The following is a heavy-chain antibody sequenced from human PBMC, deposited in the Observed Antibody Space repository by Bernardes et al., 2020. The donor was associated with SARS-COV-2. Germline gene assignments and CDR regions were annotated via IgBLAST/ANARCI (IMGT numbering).Heavy chain of an antibody. D-gene: IGHD6-6*01. CDR1: GFTFSSYW. CDR2: INSDGSST. Sequence: GGSLRLSCAASGFTFSSYWMHWVRQSPGKGLVWFSRINSDGSSTSYADSVKGRFTISRDNAKNTLYLQMNSLRAEDTAVYYWARARYSSSSSYYFDYGGQGTRVTVTS. V-gene: IGHV3-74*01. CDR3: ARARYSSSSSYYFDY. J-gene: IGHJ4*02.